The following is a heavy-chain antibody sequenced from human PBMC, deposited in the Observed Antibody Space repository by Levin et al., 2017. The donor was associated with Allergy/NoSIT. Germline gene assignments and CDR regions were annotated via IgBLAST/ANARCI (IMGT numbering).Heavy chain of an antibody. CDR1: GFSFSSYD. Sequence: GESLKISCAASGFSFSSYDMHWVRQATGKGLEWVSGIGTAGGTAGDTYYLGSVKGRFTISREDAKNSLYLQMNNMRPGDTAVYYCVRGLGIGSSNGMDVWGQGTTVTVSS. CDR2: IGTAGGTAGDT. D-gene: IGHD6-6*01. V-gene: IGHV3-13*01. CDR3: VRGLGIGSSNGMDV. J-gene: IGHJ6*02.